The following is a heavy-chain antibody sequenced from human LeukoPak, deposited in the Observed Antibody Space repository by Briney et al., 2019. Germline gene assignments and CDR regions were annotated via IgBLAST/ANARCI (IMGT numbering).Heavy chain of an antibody. Sequence: GGSLRLSCAGAGFAGNTNYMSWVRQAPGKGLEWVSTLYSGGNLYYADSVQGRFTISRDDSQNTLYLQMNSLRTEDTAVYYCARGEGHNWNANELSYWGQGTLVTVSS. CDR3: ARGEGHNWNANELSY. CDR1: GFAGNTNY. J-gene: IGHJ4*02. V-gene: IGHV3-53*01. CDR2: LYSGGNL. D-gene: IGHD1-20*01.